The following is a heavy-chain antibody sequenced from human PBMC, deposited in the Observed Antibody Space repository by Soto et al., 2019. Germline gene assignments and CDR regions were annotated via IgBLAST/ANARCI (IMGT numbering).Heavy chain of an antibody. D-gene: IGHD5-12*01. Sequence: QVQLQESGPGLVKPSQTLSLTCTVSGGSISSGGYYWSWIRQHPGKGLEWIGYIYYSGSTYYNPSLKSRVTISVDTSENQFSLKLSSVTAAHTAVYHCARGHHSGYDHFDYWGQGILVTVSS. CDR3: ARGHHSGYDHFDY. V-gene: IGHV4-31*03. J-gene: IGHJ4*02. CDR2: IYYSGST. CDR1: GGSISSGGYY.